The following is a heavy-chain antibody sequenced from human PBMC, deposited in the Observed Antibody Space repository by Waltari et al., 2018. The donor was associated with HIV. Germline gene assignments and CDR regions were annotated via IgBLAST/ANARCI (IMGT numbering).Heavy chain of an antibody. CDR1: GGTFSSYA. V-gene: IGHV1-69*01. D-gene: IGHD6-13*01. J-gene: IGHJ5*02. CDR3: ARAGIAAAGTPDWFDP. Sequence: QVQLVQSGAEVKKPGSSVKVSCKASGGTFSSYAISWVRQAPGQGLEWMGGSSTILGTANYAQKFQGRGTITADESTSTAYMELSSLRSEDTAVYYCARAGIAAAGTPDWFDPWGQGTLVTVSS. CDR2: SSTILGTA.